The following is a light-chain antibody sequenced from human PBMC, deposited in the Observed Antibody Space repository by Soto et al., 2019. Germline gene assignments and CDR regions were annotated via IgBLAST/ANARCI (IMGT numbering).Light chain of an antibody. J-gene: IGKJ1*01. CDR2: GGS. Sequence: EIVMTQSPPSLTVTPGEPASISCRSSQPVSASYLAWYQQKAGQAPRLLIYGGSSRATGIPDRFSGSGSGTDFTLTISRLEPEDFAVYYCQHYGTTFTWTFGQGTKVDIK. CDR3: QHYGTTFTWT. V-gene: IGKV3-20*01. CDR1: QPVSASY.